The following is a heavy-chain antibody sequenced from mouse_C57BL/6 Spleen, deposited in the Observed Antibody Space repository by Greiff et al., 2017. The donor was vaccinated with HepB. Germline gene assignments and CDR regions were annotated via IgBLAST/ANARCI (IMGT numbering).Heavy chain of an antibody. Sequence: QVQLQQPGTELVKPGASVKLSCKASGYTFTSYWMHWVKQRPGQGLEWIGNINPSNGGTNYNEKFKSKATLTVDKSSSTDYMQLSSLTSEDSAVYYCARYDGYYSYFDYWGQGTTLTVSS. D-gene: IGHD2-3*01. CDR3: ARYDGYYSYFDY. V-gene: IGHV1-53*01. CDR1: GYTFTSYW. J-gene: IGHJ2*01. CDR2: INPSNGGT.